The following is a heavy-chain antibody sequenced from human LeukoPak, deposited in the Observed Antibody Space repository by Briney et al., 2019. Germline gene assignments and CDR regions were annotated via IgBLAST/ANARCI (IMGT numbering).Heavy chain of an antibody. J-gene: IGHJ5*02. D-gene: IGHD2-2*02. Sequence: ASVKASCKASGYTFTGYYMHWVRQAPGQGLEWMGWINPNSGGTNYAQKFQGRVTMTRDTSISTAYMELSRLRSDDTAVYYCAREYCSSTSCYTFDPWGQGTLVTVSS. CDR2: INPNSGGT. V-gene: IGHV1-2*02. CDR3: AREYCSSTSCYTFDP. CDR1: GYTFTGYY.